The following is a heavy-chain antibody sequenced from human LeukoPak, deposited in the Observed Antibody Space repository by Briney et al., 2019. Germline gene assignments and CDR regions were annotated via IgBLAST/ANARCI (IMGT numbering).Heavy chain of an antibody. CDR2: ISWDGGST. CDR3: AKGGVTIYYFDY. V-gene: IGHV3-43*01. J-gene: IGHJ4*02. CDR1: GFTFDDYT. Sequence: GGSPRLSCAASGFTFDDYTMHWVRQAPGKGLEWVSLISWDGGSTYYADSVKGRFTISRDNSKNSLYLQMNSLRAEDTALYYCAKGGVTIYYFDYWGQGTLVTVSS. D-gene: IGHD3-10*01.